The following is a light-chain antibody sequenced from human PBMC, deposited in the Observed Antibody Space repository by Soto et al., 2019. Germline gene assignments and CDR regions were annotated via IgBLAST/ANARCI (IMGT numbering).Light chain of an antibody. V-gene: IGLV3-21*04. Sequence: SYELTQSPSLSVAPGKTARITCGGKNIGSKSVHWYQQKPGQAPVLVIYSDSDRPSGIPERFSGSNSGNTATLTISRVEVGDEADYSCQVWDNSGDHHVVFGGGTKVTVL. CDR3: QVWDNSGDHHVV. CDR2: SDS. CDR1: NIGSKS. J-gene: IGLJ2*01.